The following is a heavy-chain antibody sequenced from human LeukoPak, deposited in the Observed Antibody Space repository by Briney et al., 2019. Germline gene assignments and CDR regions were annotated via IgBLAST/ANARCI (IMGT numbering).Heavy chain of an antibody. CDR1: GYTLTELS. D-gene: IGHD5-12*01. V-gene: IGHV1-24*01. CDR2: FDPEDGET. J-gene: IGHJ4*02. CDR3: ATSFQYTGYGYFFDF. Sequence: ASVKVSCRVSGYTLTELSMHWVRQAPGKGLEWMGGFDPEDGETIYAQKFQGRVTMTEDTSTDTAYMELSSLTSEDTAVYHCATSFQYTGYGYFFDFWGQGTLVTVSS.